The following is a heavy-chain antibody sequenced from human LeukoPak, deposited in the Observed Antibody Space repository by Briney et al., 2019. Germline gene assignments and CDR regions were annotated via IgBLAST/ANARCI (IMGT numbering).Heavy chain of an antibody. CDR1: GGSISSYY. Sequence: SETLSLTCTVTGGSISSYYWSWIRQLPWEGLGWIGYIHYSARTNDNASLKSRVTMSLDTSKNQFSLKLTSVTAADTAVYYCARDGVLTGYFDYWGQGTLVTVSS. J-gene: IGHJ4*02. CDR3: ARDGVLTGYFDY. D-gene: IGHD3-9*01. CDR2: IHYSART. V-gene: IGHV4-59*01.